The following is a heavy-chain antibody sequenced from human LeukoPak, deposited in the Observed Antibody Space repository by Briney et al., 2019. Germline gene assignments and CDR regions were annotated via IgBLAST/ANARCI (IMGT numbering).Heavy chain of an antibody. CDR3: ATGGWLQPFDY. CDR1: GFTFSSYW. Sequence: GGSLRLSCGASGFTFSSYWMHWVRQAPGKGLVWVSRINSDGSSTSYADSVKGRFTISRDNAKNSLYLQMNSLRAEDTAVYYCATGGWLQPFDYWGQGTLVTVSS. V-gene: IGHV3-74*01. D-gene: IGHD5-24*01. CDR2: INSDGSST. J-gene: IGHJ4*02.